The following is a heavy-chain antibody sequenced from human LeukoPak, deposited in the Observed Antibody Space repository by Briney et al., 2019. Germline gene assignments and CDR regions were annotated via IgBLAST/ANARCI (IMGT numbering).Heavy chain of an antibody. CDR1: GDSISNYY. Sequence: SETLSLTCTVSGDSISNYYWSWIWQPPGKRLEWIGDIYYSGSSDYNPSLKTRVTMSVDTSKSQFSLNLNSVTTADTAVYYCARTGAVVVPAARAAFDIWGQGTMVTVSS. CDR2: IYYSGSS. D-gene: IGHD2-2*01. CDR3: ARTGAVVVPAARAAFDI. J-gene: IGHJ3*02. V-gene: IGHV4-59*01.